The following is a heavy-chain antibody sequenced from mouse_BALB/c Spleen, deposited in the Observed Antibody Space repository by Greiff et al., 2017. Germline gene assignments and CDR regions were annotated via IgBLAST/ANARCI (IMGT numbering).Heavy chain of an antibody. Sequence: QVQLQQPGAELVKPGASVKMSCKASGYTFTSYNMHWVKQTPGQGLEWIGAIYPGNGDTSYNQKFKGKATLTADKSSSTAYMQLSSLTSEDSAVYYCARRGGSSPYYYAMDYWGQGTSVTVSS. D-gene: IGHD1-1*01. V-gene: IGHV1-12*01. J-gene: IGHJ4*01. CDR2: IYPGNGDT. CDR1: GYTFTSYN. CDR3: ARRGGSSPYYYAMDY.